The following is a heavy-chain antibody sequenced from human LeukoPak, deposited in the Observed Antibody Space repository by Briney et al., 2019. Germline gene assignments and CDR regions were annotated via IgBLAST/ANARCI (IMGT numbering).Heavy chain of an antibody. Sequence: SETLSLTCTVYGGSFGAHYWSWVRQPPGKGLEWIGEISHSGSTNYNPSLKSRVTISVDTSKNQVSLNLKSVTAADTAVHYCAREASGSTGYFDSWGQGTLVTVSS. CDR1: GGSFGAHY. J-gene: IGHJ4*02. V-gene: IGHV4-34*01. CDR2: ISHSGST. CDR3: AREASGSTGYFDS. D-gene: IGHD1-26*01.